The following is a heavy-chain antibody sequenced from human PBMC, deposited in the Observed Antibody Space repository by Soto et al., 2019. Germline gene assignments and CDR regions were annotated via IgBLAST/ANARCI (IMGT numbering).Heavy chain of an antibody. Sequence: ASVKVACKASGYTFTSYGISWVRQAPGQGLEWMGWISAYNGNTNYAQKLQGRVTMTTDTSTSTAYMELRSLRSDDTAVYYCARDSGGQQWLVRSVYYYYGMDVWGQGTTVTVSS. D-gene: IGHD6-19*01. CDR2: ISAYNGNT. J-gene: IGHJ6*02. V-gene: IGHV1-18*01. CDR3: ARDSGGQQWLVRSVYYYYGMDV. CDR1: GYTFTSYG.